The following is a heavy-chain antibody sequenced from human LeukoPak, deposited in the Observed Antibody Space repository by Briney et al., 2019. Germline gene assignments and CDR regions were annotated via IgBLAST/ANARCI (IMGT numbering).Heavy chain of an antibody. CDR3: AKDYGYSSSWYDY. D-gene: IGHD6-13*01. CDR2: ISWNSASV. CDR1: GFTFDDYG. V-gene: IGHV3-9*01. J-gene: IGHJ4*02. Sequence: GRSLRLSCAASGFTFDDYGMHWVRQAPGKGLEGVSTISWNSASVGYVDSVKGRFTISRDNAKKPLYLQMNSLRPEDTALYYCAKDYGYSSSWYDYWGQGTLVTVSS.